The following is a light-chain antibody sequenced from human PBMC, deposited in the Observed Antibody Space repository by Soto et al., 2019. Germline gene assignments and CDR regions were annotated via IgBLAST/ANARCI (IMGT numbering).Light chain of an antibody. V-gene: IGLV2-11*01. J-gene: IGLJ1*01. CDR2: DVS. CDR1: SSDVGGYNY. CDR3: CSHAGSYIYV. Sequence: THARSVTGSPGRALTISCTGTSSDVGGYNYVSWYQQHPGKASKLMIYDVSKRPSGVPDRFSGFKSGNTASLTISGLQAEDEADYSCCSHAGSYIYVFGTGTKVTVL.